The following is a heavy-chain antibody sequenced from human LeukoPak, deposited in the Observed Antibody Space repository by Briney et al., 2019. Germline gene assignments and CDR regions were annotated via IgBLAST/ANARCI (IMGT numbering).Heavy chain of an antibody. J-gene: IGHJ4*02. CDR2: IIPILGIA. D-gene: IGHD1-26*01. V-gene: IGHV1-69*04. CDR1: GGTFSSYA. Sequence: ASVKVSCKASGGTFSSYAISWVRQAPGQGLEWMGRIIPILGIANYAQKFQGRVTITADKSTSTAYTELSSLRSEDTAVYYCARNLMGATVVDYWGQGTLVTVSS. CDR3: ARNLMGATVVDY.